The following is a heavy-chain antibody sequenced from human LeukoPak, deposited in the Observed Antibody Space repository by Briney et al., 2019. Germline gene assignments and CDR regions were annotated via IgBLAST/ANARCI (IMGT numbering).Heavy chain of an antibody. D-gene: IGHD3-22*01. Sequence: SVKVSCKASGGTFSSYAISWVRQAPGQGLEWMGRFIPILGIANYAQKFRGRVTITADKSTSTAYMELSSLRSEDTAVYYCASCGDYYDSSGYYYTYWGQGTLVTVSS. J-gene: IGHJ4*02. CDR1: GGTFSSYA. V-gene: IGHV1-69*04. CDR2: FIPILGIA. CDR3: ASCGDYYDSSGYYYTY.